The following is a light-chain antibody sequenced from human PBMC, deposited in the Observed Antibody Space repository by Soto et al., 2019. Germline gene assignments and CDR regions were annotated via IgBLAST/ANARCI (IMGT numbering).Light chain of an antibody. CDR2: EGS. CDR3: SSYAGSRTYV. CDR1: SSDVGSYNL. J-gene: IGLJ1*01. V-gene: IGLV2-23*01. Sequence: QSALTQPASVSGSPGQSITISCTGTSSDVGSYNLVSWYQQHPGKAPKLMIYEGSKRPSGVSNRFSGSRSGNTASLTISGLLAEDEADYYCSSYAGSRTYVFGTGTKAPS.